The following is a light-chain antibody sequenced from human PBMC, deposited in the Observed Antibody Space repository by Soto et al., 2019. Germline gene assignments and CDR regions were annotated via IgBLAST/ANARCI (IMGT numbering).Light chain of an antibody. CDR2: DAS. Sequence: EIVLTQSPATLSLSPGERATLSCRASQSVSTYLAWYQQKVGQAPRLLIFDASNRATGIPARFRGSGSGTDFTLTISSLEPEDFAVYYCQQRSEWPLTFGGGTKVEIK. J-gene: IGKJ4*01. V-gene: IGKV3-11*01. CDR3: QQRSEWPLT. CDR1: QSVSTY.